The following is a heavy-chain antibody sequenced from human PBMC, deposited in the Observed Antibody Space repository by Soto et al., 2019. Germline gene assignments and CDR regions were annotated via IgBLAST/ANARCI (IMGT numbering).Heavy chain of an antibody. V-gene: IGHV4-31*11. D-gene: IGHD3-9*01. J-gene: IGHJ5*02. Sequence: SETLSLTCVVSGAYISGADSDWFWIRKPPGKGLEWIGYIAYSVDTYYNPSLRSRVTISAARSENRVSLTLKSVPAAYASLYFCARAFEMSAIVPWGQGASVNVCS. CDR2: IAYSVDT. CDR3: ARAFEMSAIVP. CDR1: GAYISGADSD.